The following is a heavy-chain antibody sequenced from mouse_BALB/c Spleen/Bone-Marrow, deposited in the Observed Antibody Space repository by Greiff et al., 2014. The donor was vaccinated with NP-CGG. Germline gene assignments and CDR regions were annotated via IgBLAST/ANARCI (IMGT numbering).Heavy chain of an antibody. CDR3: AKNHFAMDY. CDR2: IDPSNSET. CDR1: GYTFSSYW. J-gene: IGHJ4*01. V-gene: IGHV1-74*01. Sequence: VKLVESGPELVRPGSSVKMSCKASGYTFSSYWMHWVKHRPGQGLEWIGMIDPSNSETRLDQKFMDKATLNVDKSSNTAYMQLSSLTSEDSAVYYCAKNHFAMDYWGQGTSVTVSS.